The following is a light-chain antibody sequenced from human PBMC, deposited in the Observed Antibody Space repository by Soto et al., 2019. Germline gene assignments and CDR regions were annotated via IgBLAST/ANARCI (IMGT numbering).Light chain of an antibody. CDR1: SRDVGGYNY. CDR2: EVN. J-gene: IGLJ1*01. V-gene: IGLV2-14*01. CDR3: SSYTSRTTLNV. Sequence: QSALTQPASVSGSPGRSITISCTGPSRDVGGYNYVSWYQHHPGKAPKLMIYEVNNRPSGVSNRFSGSKSGNTASLTISGLQAEDEADYYCSSYTSRTTLNVFGSGTKLTVL.